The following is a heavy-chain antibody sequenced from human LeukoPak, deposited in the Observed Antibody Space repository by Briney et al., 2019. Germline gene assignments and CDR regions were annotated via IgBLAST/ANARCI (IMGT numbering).Heavy chain of an antibody. D-gene: IGHD6-19*01. CDR3: AKYLAVGGFDY. CDR2: ISGSGGST. Sequence: GGSLRLSCAASGFTFSSYAMSWVRQAPGKGLEWVSAISGSGGSTYYADSVRGRLTISRDNAKNSLYLQMDSLRAEDTAVYYCAKYLAVGGFDYWGQGTLVTVSS. V-gene: IGHV3-23*01. J-gene: IGHJ4*02. CDR1: GFTFSSYA.